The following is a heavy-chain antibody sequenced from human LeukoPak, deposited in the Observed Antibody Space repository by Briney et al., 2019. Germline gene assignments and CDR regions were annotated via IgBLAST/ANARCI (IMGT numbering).Heavy chain of an antibody. CDR2: IYHSGST. J-gene: IGHJ4*02. CDR3: ARNIAAAGLVH. D-gene: IGHD6-13*01. Sequence: SETLSLTCTVSGYSISSGYYWGWIRQPPGKGLEWVGSIYHSGSTYYNPSLKSRVTISVDTSKNQFSLELSSVTAADTAVYYCARNIAAAGLVHWGQGTLVTVSS. V-gene: IGHV4-38-2*02. CDR1: GYSISSGYY.